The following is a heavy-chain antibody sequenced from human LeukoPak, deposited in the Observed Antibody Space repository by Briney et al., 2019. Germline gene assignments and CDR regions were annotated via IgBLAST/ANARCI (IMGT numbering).Heavy chain of an antibody. CDR1: GGSISRGDYY. CDR2: IYYSGST. CDR3: ARVGRGYCSGGSCYLPGYFDY. V-gene: IGHV4-30-4*08. J-gene: IGHJ4*02. Sequence: PSETLSLTCTVSGGSISRGDYYWSWIRQPPGKGLEWIGFIYYSGSTYYNPSLKSRVTISVDTSKNQFSLKLSSVTAADTAVYYCARVGRGYCSGGSCYLPGYFDYWGQGTLVTVSS. D-gene: IGHD2-15*01.